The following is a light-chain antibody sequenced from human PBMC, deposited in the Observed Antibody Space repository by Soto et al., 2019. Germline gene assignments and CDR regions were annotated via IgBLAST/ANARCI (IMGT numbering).Light chain of an antibody. CDR2: DAS. CDR3: QQYNTYPWT. CDR1: QTIGTW. J-gene: IGKJ1*01. Sequence: DIQMTQSPSTLSATVGDRVTITCRASQTIGTWLAWYQHKPGKAPKLLIYDASSLQSGVPSRFSGSGSGTEFTLTISSLQPDDFASYCCQQYNTYPWTFGQGTKVDIK. V-gene: IGKV1-5*01.